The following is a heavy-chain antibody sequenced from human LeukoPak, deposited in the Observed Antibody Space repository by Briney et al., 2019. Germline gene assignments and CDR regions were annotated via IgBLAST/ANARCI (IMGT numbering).Heavy chain of an antibody. CDR3: VKDRGYCSGGSCGYLDY. D-gene: IGHD2-15*01. Sequence: GGSLRLSCAASGFTFSSYGMHWVRQAPGKGLGWVAIISYDGSDKDCADSVKGRFTISRDNSKNTLYLQMNSLRAEDTAVYYCVKDRGYCSGGSCGYLDYWGQGTLVTVSS. J-gene: IGHJ4*02. CDR1: GFTFSSYG. V-gene: IGHV3-30*18. CDR2: ISYDGSDK.